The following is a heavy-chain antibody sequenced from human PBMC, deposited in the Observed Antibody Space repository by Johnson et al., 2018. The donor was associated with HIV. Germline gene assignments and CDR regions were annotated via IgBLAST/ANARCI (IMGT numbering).Heavy chain of an antibody. D-gene: IGHD5-24*01. CDR3: ARDGRDLATRGAFDI. V-gene: IGHV3-66*02. Sequence: VQLVESGGGVVQSGGSLRLSCAASGITVSSNYMSWGRRAPGKGLEWVVLIFSVGNTNYADTVKGRFTISRDNSKNMLYLQMNSLRPEDTAGYYCARDGRDLATRGAFDIWGPGTVVTVSS. CDR2: IFSVGNT. J-gene: IGHJ3*02. CDR1: GITVSSNY.